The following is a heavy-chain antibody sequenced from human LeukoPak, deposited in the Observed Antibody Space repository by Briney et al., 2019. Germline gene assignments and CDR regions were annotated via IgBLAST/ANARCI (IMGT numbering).Heavy chain of an antibody. CDR2: INDYTGNT. J-gene: IGHJ6*02. CDR3: ARGRIAKIVVVHSFHYGMDV. D-gene: IGHD3-22*01. V-gene: IGHV4-34*01. Sequence: SETLSLTCDGFGGSFTDYFWTWIRQSPGKGLEWIGEINDYTGNTNYNPSLHSLVSISLEKSKNQFSLELRSVTAADTAVYYCARGRIAKIVVVHSFHYGMDVWGQGTTVTVSS. CDR1: GGSFTDYF.